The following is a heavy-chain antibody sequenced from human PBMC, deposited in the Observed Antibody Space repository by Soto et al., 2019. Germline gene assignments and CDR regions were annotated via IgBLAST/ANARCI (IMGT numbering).Heavy chain of an antibody. CDR2: INQDGSER. CDR1: GLTFRDDW. Sequence: GGSLRLSCEGSGLTFRDDWLSWVRQAPGKGLEWVANINQDGSERYYVDSVRGRFTISRDNVENSLYPQLNSLRPEDTAVYYCAVYGHGVSAAAYWGQGTLVTVSS. V-gene: IGHV3-7*03. J-gene: IGHJ4*02. D-gene: IGHD4-17*01. CDR3: AVYGHGVSAAAY.